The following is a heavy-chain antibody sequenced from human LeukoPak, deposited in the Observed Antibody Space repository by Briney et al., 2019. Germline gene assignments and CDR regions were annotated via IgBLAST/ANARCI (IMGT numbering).Heavy chain of an antibody. J-gene: IGHJ6*03. Sequence: AGGSLRLSCAASGFTFSSYAMSWVRQAPGKGLEWVSAISGSGGSTYYADSVKGRFTISRDNSKNTLYLQMNSLRAEDTAVYYCAKALQLLRPSHMDVWGKGTTVTVSS. V-gene: IGHV3-23*01. CDR1: GFTFSSYA. CDR2: ISGSGGST. CDR3: AKALQLLRPSHMDV. D-gene: IGHD2-2*01.